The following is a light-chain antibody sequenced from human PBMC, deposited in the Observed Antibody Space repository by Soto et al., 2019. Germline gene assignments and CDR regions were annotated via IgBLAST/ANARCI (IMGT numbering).Light chain of an antibody. V-gene: IGKV1-5*01. CDR1: QGIVRW. J-gene: IGKJ1*01. CDR2: DAS. Sequence: DIQMTQSPSTLSASVGDRVTITCRASQGIVRWLAWYQQKPGKAPNLLIYDASSLQSGVPSRFSGSGSGTEFTLTISSLQPDDSATYYCQQYESYWWTFGQGTKV. CDR3: QQYESYWWT.